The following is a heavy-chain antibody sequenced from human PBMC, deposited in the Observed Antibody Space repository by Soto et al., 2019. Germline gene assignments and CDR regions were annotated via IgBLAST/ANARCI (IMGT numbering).Heavy chain of an antibody. D-gene: IGHD6-19*01. CDR2: VQYSGTT. Sequence: ASETLSLTCTVSGGSISSSPYYWGWIRQPPGKGLEWIGGVQYSGTTYYNPSLKSRVTISVDTSKNQFSLRLTSVTAADTAVYSCARQGGLVEVAGPYAHFDYWGQGTLVTVSS. CDR1: GGSISSSPYY. CDR3: ARQGGLVEVAGPYAHFDY. V-gene: IGHV4-39*01. J-gene: IGHJ4*02.